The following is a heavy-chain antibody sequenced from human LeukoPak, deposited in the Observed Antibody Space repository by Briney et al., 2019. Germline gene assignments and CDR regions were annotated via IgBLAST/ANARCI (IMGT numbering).Heavy chain of an antibody. V-gene: IGHV1-8*01. Sequence: ASVKVSCKTSGYTFTSYDINWVRQATGQGLEWMGWMNPNSGNTGYAQKFQGRVTMTRNTSISTAYMELSSLRPEDTAVYYCASVWYGDQNENYYYYYVMDVWGQGTTVTVSS. CDR1: GYTFTSYD. CDR2: MNPNSGNT. J-gene: IGHJ6*02. D-gene: IGHD4-17*01. CDR3: ASVWYGDQNENYYYYYVMDV.